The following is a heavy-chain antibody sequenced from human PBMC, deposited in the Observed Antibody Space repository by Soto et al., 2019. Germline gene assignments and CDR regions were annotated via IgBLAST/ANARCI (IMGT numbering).Heavy chain of an antibody. J-gene: IGHJ3*02. D-gene: IGHD6-13*01. CDR3: ASGWYRAFDI. Sequence: PSETLSLTCAVYGGSFSGYYWSWIRQPPGKGLEWIGEINHSGSTNYNPSLKSRVTISVDTSKSQFSLKLSSVTAADTAVYYCASGWYRAFDIWGQGTMVTVS. CDR1: GGSFSGYY. CDR2: INHSGST. V-gene: IGHV4-34*01.